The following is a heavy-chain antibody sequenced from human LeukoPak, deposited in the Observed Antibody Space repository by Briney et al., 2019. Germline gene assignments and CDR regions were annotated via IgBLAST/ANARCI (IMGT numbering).Heavy chain of an antibody. D-gene: IGHD1-26*01. J-gene: IGHJ4*02. CDR3: AKDRSESYFYFDF. CDR1: GFTFSSNG. CDR2: IRYGGNDE. Sequence: PGGSLRLSCAASGFTFSSNGMHWIRQAPGKELEWVAFIRYGGNDERYADSVKGRFTISRDNSKNTLYLQMNSLRAEDTAVYYCAKDRSESYFYFDFWGQGTQVTVSS. V-gene: IGHV3-30*02.